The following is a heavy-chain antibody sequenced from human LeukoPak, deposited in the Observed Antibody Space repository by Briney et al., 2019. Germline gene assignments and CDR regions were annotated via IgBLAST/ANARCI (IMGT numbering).Heavy chain of an antibody. Sequence: GASVKVSCKASGYTFTSYYMHWVRQAPGQGLEWMGIINPSGGSTSYAQKFQGRVTMTRDMSTSTVYMELSSLRSEDTAVYYCARDRGSQHNYYYMDVWGKGTTVTVSS. CDR1: GYTFTSYY. CDR3: ARDRGSQHNYYYMDV. J-gene: IGHJ6*03. V-gene: IGHV1-46*01. CDR2: INPSGGST. D-gene: IGHD1-26*01.